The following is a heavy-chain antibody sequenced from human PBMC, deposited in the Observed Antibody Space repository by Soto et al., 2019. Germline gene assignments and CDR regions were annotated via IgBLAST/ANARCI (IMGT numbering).Heavy chain of an antibody. V-gene: IGHV4-39*01. CDR3: ATGSGSYLAIPSDY. Sequence: QLQLQESGPGLVKPSETLSLTCTVSVYSISTNNYYWGWILQPPGKGLEWIGSIHYSGDTYYNPSLKSRVSMSVDTSRNQFSLRLTSVTAADTAVYFCATGSGSYLAIPSDYWGQGTLVTVSS. CDR1: VYSISTNNYY. CDR2: IHYSGDT. J-gene: IGHJ4*02. D-gene: IGHD1-26*01.